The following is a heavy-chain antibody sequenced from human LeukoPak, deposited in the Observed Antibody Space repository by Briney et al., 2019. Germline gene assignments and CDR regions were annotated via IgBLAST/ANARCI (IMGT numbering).Heavy chain of an antibody. CDR1: GFTFSSYA. Sequence: GGSLRLSCAASGFTFSSYAMCWVRQPPGKGLEWVSSISGSDGTTYYADSVKGRFTISRDNSKYTLSLQMNSLRAEDTAVYYCAELGITMIGGVWGKGTTVTISS. D-gene: IGHD3-10*02. J-gene: IGHJ6*04. V-gene: IGHV3-23*01. CDR3: AELGITMIGGV. CDR2: ISGSDGTT.